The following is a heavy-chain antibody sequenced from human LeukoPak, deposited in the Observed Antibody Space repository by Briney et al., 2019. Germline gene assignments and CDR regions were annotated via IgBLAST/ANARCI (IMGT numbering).Heavy chain of an antibody. Sequence: GGSLRLSCAASGFTLSSYSMNWVRQAPGKGLEWVSSISSSSSYIYYADSVKGRFTISRDNAKNSLYLQMNSLRAEDTAVYYCARDKEKAFDIWGQGTMVTVSS. CDR2: ISSSSSYI. CDR1: GFTLSSYS. V-gene: IGHV3-21*04. J-gene: IGHJ3*02. CDR3: ARDKEKAFDI.